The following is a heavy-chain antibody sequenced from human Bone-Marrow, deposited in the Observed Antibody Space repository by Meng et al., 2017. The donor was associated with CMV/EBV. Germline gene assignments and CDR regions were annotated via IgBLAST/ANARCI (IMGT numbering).Heavy chain of an antibody. CDR3: AVDIWSGYYPTLDY. D-gene: IGHD3-3*01. CDR2: VIPTFGAP. J-gene: IGHJ4*02. Sequence: PAAPFRKCAFRCVRQAPGPGLEWMGVVIPTFGAPHYAQKFEGRVTLTTDASRSTAYMELSSLSSEDTAVYYCAVDIWSGYYPTLDYWGQGTLVTVSS. CDR1: AAPFRKCA. V-gene: IGHV1-69*05.